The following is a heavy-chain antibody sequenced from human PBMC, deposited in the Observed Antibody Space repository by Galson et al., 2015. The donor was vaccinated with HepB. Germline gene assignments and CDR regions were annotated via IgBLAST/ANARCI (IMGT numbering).Heavy chain of an antibody. CDR3: ARDRGVLGISSAIGYFDY. J-gene: IGHJ4*02. D-gene: IGHD4-23*01. V-gene: IGHV4-31*03. CDR1: GGSITSGYHY. Sequence: TLSLTCTVSGGSITSGYHYWNWIRQHPGKGLEWIGSVFHSGTAYYNPSLKSRTSMSVDASKNQFSLRLNSLTAADTAVYYCARDRGVLGISSAIGYFDYWGQGILVTVSS. CDR2: VFHSGTA.